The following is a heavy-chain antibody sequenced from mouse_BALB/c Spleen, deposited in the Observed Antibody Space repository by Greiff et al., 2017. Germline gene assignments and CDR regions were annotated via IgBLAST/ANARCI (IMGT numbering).Heavy chain of an antibody. CDR3: TRSRYDYVGHFDY. CDR1: GYTFTSYY. Sequence: QVQLQQSGAELVKPGASVKLSCKASGYTFTSYYMYWVKQRPGQGLEWIGEINPSNGGTNFNEKFKSKATLTVDKSSSTAYMQLSSLTSEDSAVYYCTRSRYDYVGHFDYWGQGTTLTVSS. D-gene: IGHD2-4*01. J-gene: IGHJ2*01. CDR2: INPSNGGT. V-gene: IGHV1S81*02.